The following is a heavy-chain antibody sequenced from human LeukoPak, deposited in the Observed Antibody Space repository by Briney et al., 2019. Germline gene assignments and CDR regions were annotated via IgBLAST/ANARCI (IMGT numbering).Heavy chain of an antibody. Sequence: SETLSLTCAVYGGSFSGYYWSWIRQPPGKGLEWIGEINHSGSTNYNPPLKSRVTISVDTSKNQFSLKLSSVTAADTAVYYCARDRGGKRLYYYYGMDVWGQGTTVTVSS. CDR2: INHSGST. CDR1: GGSFSGYY. V-gene: IGHV4-34*01. J-gene: IGHJ6*02. D-gene: IGHD4-23*01. CDR3: ARDRGGKRLYYYYGMDV.